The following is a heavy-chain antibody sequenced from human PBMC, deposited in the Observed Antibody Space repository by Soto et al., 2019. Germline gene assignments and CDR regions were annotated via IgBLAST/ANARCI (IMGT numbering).Heavy chain of an antibody. CDR3: AKTPGVITVITSFDH. D-gene: IGHD3-16*01. J-gene: IGHJ4*02. V-gene: IGHV3-23*01. CDR1: GFTVNRYA. CDR2: ISGSGAIT. Sequence: GACVRLSCAVSGFTVNRYALAWVRQAPGKALQLVSAISGSGAITYDAESVEGRFTISRDNSNNTLYLQMNSLRAEETAVYYCAKTPGVITVITSFDHGGQEPPFTGCS.